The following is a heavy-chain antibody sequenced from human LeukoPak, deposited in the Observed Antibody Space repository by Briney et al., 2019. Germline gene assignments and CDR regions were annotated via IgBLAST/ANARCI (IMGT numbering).Heavy chain of an antibody. CDR3: ARGYSSSWNYLDY. CDR2: VFDSGST. J-gene: IGHJ4*02. D-gene: IGHD6-13*01. V-gene: IGHV4-59*01. CDR1: GGSISNYW. Sequence: KPSETLSLTCTASGGSISNYWWSWIRQPPGKGLEWIGYVFDSGSTNYNPSLKSRVTISVDTSKKQFSLKLSSVTAADTAVYYCARGYSSSWNYLDYWGQGTLVTVSS.